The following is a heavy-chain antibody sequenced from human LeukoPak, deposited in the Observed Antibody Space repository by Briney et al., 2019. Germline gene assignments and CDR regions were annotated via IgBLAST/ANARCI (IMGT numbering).Heavy chain of an antibody. V-gene: IGHV1-2*02. CDR3: ARDSRYDSSPDY. CDR1: GYTFTGYY. Sequence: ASVKVSCKASGYTFTGYYMHWVRQAPGQELEWMGWINPNSGGTNYAQKFQGRVTMTRDTSISTAYMELSRLRSDDTAVCYCARDSRYDSSPDYWGQGTLVTVSS. D-gene: IGHD3-22*01. CDR2: INPNSGGT. J-gene: IGHJ4*02.